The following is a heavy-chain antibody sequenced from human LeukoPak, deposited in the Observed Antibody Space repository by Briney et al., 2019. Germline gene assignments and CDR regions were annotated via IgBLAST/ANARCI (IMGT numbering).Heavy chain of an antibody. CDR3: ARAKKGTPVPISYYYYAMDV. CDR1: GFTFSPYA. CDR2: ISGNGGST. J-gene: IGHJ6*02. Sequence: PGGSLRLSCGASGFTFSPYAINWVRQAPGKGLEWVAGISGNGGSTHYADSVKGRFTISRDNSKNTVYVQMNSLRDEDTGVYFCARAKKGTPVPISYYYYAMDVWGQGTTVTVSS. D-gene: IGHD2-2*01. V-gene: IGHV3-23*01.